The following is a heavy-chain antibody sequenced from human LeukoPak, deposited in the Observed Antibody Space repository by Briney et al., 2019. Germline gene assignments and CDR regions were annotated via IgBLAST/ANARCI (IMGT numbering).Heavy chain of an antibody. CDR2: IYNSGTT. CDR1: GGSISGFY. V-gene: IGHV4-4*07. CDR3: ARVTVTTAAFDY. Sequence: SETLSLTCTVSGGSISGFYWSWIRQPAGEGLEWIGRIYNSGTTNYNPSLRSRVIMSLDTSKNQFSLKLSSVTAADTAVYYCARVTVTTAAFDYWGQGTLVTVSS. J-gene: IGHJ4*02. D-gene: IGHD4-17*01.